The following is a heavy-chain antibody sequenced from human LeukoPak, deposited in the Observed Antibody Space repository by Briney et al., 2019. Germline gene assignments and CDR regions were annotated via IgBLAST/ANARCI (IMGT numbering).Heavy chain of an antibody. V-gene: IGHV5-51*01. Sequence: GESLKISCKGSGYIFPSYWIAWVRQMPGKGLEWIGIIYPGDSDTRYSPSFKGQVTISADKSTTTAYLHLSSLKASDTALYYCARQDGRALYYFDYWGQGTLVTVSS. CDR3: ARQDGRALYYFDY. D-gene: IGHD5-24*01. J-gene: IGHJ4*02. CDR2: IYPGDSDT. CDR1: GYIFPSYW.